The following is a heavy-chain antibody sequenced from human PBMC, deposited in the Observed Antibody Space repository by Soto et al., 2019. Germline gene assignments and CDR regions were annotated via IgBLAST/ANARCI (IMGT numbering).Heavy chain of an antibody. V-gene: IGHV4-30-4*01. CDR1: GGSISSSDYY. Sequence: QVQLQESGPGLVKPSQTLSLTCTVSGGSISSSDYYWSWIRQPPGKGLEWIGYIYYSGSTYYNPSLKSRVTISVDTSKNQFSLKLSSVTAADTAVYYCARDIPNSSGPTVDAFDIWGQGTMVTVSS. D-gene: IGHD3-22*01. CDR2: IYYSGST. CDR3: ARDIPNSSGPTVDAFDI. J-gene: IGHJ3*02.